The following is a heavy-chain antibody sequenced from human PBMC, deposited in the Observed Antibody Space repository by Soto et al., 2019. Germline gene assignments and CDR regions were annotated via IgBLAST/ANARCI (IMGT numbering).Heavy chain of an antibody. CDR3: ARDWGSGWHYGMDV. V-gene: IGHV3-21*01. Sequence: PVGSLRLSCAASGFTFSSYWMHWVRQAPGKGLVWVSSISSSSSYIYYADSVKGRFTTSRDNAKNSLYLQMNSLRAEDTAVYYCARDWGSGWHYGMDVWGQGTTVTVSS. D-gene: IGHD6-19*01. CDR2: ISSSSSYI. J-gene: IGHJ6*02. CDR1: GFTFSSYW.